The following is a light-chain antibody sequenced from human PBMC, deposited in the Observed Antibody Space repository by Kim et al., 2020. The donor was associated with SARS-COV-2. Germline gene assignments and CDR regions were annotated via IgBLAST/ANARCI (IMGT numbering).Light chain of an antibody. CDR2: DAS. CDR3: QQYNTYSNT. Sequence: DIQMTQSPSTLSASVGDRVTITCRASQSISSWLAWYQQKPGKAPKLLLSDASSLESGVPSRFSGSGSGTEFTLTISSLQPDDFATYHCQQYNTYSNTFGQGTKLEI. J-gene: IGKJ2*01. CDR1: QSISSW. V-gene: IGKV1-5*01.